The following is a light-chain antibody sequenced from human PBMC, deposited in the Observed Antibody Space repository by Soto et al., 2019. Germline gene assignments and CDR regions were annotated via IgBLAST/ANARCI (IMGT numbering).Light chain of an antibody. CDR3: QQRYNWPIT. Sequence: PGERVTLSCRASQSVSSNYLTWSQHRPGQAPRLLFYGASTRATGIPARFSGSGSGTDFTLTISSLEPEDFSVYYCQQRYNWPITFGQGTRLEIK. CDR1: QSVSSNY. V-gene: IGKV3-11*01. J-gene: IGKJ5*01. CDR2: GAS.